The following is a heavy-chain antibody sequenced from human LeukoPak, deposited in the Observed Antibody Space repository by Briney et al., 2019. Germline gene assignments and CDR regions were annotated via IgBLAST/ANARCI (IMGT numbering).Heavy chain of an antibody. CDR1: GFTFSSYA. CDR3: AKVGTIETTEELNWFDP. Sequence: GGSLRLSCAASGFTFSSYAMIWVRQAPGKGLEWVSIISGSGDSTYYADSVKGRFTFSRDNSKNTLSLQMSSLGADDTAVYYCAKVGTIETTEELNWFDPWGQGALVTVSS. J-gene: IGHJ5*02. V-gene: IGHV3-23*01. CDR2: ISGSGDST. D-gene: IGHD4-11*01.